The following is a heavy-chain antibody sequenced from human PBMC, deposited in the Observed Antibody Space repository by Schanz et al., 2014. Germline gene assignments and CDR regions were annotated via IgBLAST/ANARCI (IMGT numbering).Heavy chain of an antibody. Sequence: QVQLVESGGGVVQPGRSLRLSCAASGFTFSKYGMHWVRQAPGKGLEWVAVIWYDGSNKDYADSVKGRFTISRDNSKNMLYLQMNSLRGEDTAVYFCARVVAAAPQGCNYWGRGTLVTVSS. CDR1: GFTFSKYG. CDR2: IWYDGSNK. D-gene: IGHD2-15*01. CDR3: ARVVAAAPQGCNY. V-gene: IGHV3-33*01. J-gene: IGHJ4*02.